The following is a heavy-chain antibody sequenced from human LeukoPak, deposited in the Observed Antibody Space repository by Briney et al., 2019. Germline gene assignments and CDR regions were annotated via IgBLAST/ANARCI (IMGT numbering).Heavy chain of an antibody. D-gene: IGHD6-19*01. CDR2: ISAYNGNT. J-gene: IGHJ4*02. CDR3: ARVPVAVAGTGFNYFDY. Sequence: ASVKVSCKASGYTFTSYGISWVRQAPGQGLEWMGWISAYNGNTNYAQKLQGRVTMTTDTSTSTAYMELRSLRSDDTAVYYCARVPVAVAGTGFNYFDYWCQGTLVTVSS. CDR1: GYTFTSYG. V-gene: IGHV1-18*01.